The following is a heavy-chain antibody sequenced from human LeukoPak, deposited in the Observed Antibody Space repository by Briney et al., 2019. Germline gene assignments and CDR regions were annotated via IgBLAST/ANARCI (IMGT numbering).Heavy chain of an antibody. J-gene: IGHJ4*02. Sequence: SETLSLTCAVYGGSFSGYYWSWIRQPPGKGLEWIGEINHSGSTNYNPSLKSRVTISVDTSKNQSSLKLSSVTAADTAVYYCARRGFGDGYNVWGQGTLVTVSS. D-gene: IGHD5-24*01. CDR2: INHSGST. CDR1: GGSFSGYY. V-gene: IGHV4-34*01. CDR3: ARRGFGDGYNV.